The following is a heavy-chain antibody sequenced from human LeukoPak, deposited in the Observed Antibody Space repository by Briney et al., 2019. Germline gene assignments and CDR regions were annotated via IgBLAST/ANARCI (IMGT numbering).Heavy chain of an antibody. J-gene: IGHJ5*02. CDR1: GGSISSGDYY. V-gene: IGHV4-61*08. D-gene: IGHD1-14*01. CDR3: ARVNRNWFDP. CDR2: IYYSGST. Sequence: SETLSLTCTVSGGSISSGDYYWSWIRQPPGKGLEWIGYIYYSGSTNYNPSLKSRVTISVDTSKNQFSLKLSSVTAADTAVYYCARVNRNWFDPWGQGTLVTVSS.